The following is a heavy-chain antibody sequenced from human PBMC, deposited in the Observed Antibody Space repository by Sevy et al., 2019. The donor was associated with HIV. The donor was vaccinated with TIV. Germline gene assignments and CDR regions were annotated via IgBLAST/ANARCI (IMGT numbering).Heavy chain of an antibody. CDR3: ARVMYDSSGYYLGVDY. V-gene: IGHV3-21*01. CDR2: ISSSSSYM. CDR1: GFTFSSYT. Sequence: GGSLRLSCAASGFTFSSYTMNWVRQAPGKGLAWVSSISSSSSYMYYADSVNGRFTISRDNAKNSLYLQMNSLRAEDTAVYYCARVMYDSSGYYLGVDYWGQGTLVTVSS. D-gene: IGHD3-22*01. J-gene: IGHJ4*02.